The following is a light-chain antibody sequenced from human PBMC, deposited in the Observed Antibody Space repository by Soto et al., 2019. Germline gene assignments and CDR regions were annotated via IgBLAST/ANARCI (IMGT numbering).Light chain of an antibody. CDR2: RAS. J-gene: IGKJ4*01. CDR3: QHYNKWPPLT. CDR1: QSVRTS. V-gene: IGKV3-15*01. Sequence: EIAMTQSPATLSVSPGERATLSCTASQSVRTSLAWYQQKPGQAPRLLIYRASTRATDIPARFSGGGSGAEFMHTSAGRLAEVVAVYYCQHYNKWPPLTFGGGTKVEIK.